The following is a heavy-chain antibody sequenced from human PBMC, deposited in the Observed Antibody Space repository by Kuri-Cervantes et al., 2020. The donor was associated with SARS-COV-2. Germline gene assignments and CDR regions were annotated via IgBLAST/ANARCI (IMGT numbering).Heavy chain of an antibody. J-gene: IGHJ2*01. V-gene: IGHV5-51*01. Sequence: GGSLRLTCKGSGYSFTSYWSGWMRQRPGKGLEWMGIIYPGDSDTRYSPSFQGQVTISADKSISTAYLQWCSLKASDTAMYYCARRGVVTSYFDLWGRGTLVTVSS. CDR1: GYSFTSYW. CDR3: ARRGVVTSYFDL. CDR2: IYPGDSDT. D-gene: IGHD2-21*02.